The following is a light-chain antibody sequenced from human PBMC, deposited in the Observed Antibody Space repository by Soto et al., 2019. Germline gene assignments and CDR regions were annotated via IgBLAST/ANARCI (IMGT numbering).Light chain of an antibody. J-gene: IGKJ1*01. CDR3: QQYGRP. CDR1: QSVTSDY. CDR2: GAS. V-gene: IGKV3-20*01. Sequence: EVVMTQSPGTLYLSPGERATLSCRASQSVTSDYLAWYQQKPGQAPRLLIHGASSRATGIPDRFSGSGSGTDFTLTISRLEPEDFAVYYCQQYGRPFGQGTKVDIK.